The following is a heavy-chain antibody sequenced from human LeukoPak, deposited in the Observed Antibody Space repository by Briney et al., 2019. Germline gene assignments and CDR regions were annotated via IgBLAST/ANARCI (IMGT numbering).Heavy chain of an antibody. V-gene: IGHV1-2*02. D-gene: IGHD3-10*01. CDR2: INTHSGAT. CDR1: GNTFAGYY. Sequence: ASVRVSCKASGNTFAGYYVHWVRQAPGQGLAWMGWINTHSGATNYAQKFQGRVTMTRDTSISTAYMELSSLRSEDTAVYYCARGNLWFGELSIEYFQHWGQGTLVTVSS. CDR3: ARGNLWFGELSIEYFQH. J-gene: IGHJ1*01.